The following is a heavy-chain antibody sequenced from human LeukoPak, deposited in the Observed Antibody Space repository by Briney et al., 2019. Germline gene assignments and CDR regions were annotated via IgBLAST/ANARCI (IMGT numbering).Heavy chain of an antibody. Sequence: GASVTVSCKASGYTFTTYEIHWVRQATGQGPEWMGWMNPNSGKTGFAQKFQGRITITGNTSINSAYMDLTSLISEDTAVYYCARWIKAGHYYFDYWGQGTLVTVSS. J-gene: IGHJ4*02. D-gene: IGHD2-2*03. CDR3: ARWIKAGHYYFDY. CDR2: MNPNSGKT. V-gene: IGHV1-8*03. CDR1: GYTFTTYE.